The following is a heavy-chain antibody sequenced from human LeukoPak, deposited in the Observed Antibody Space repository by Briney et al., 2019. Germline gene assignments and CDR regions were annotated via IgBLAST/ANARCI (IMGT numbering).Heavy chain of an antibody. CDR3: AKDGMVTGKGAFDI. D-gene: IGHD3-3*01. V-gene: IGHV3-30*18. J-gene: IGHJ3*02. CDR1: GFTFSSYG. Sequence: GGSLRLSCAASGFTFSSYGMHWVRQAPGKGLEWVAVISYDGSNKYYADSVKGRFTISRDNSKNTLYLQMNSLRAEDTAVYYCAKDGMVTGKGAFDIWGQGTMVTVSS. CDR2: ISYDGSNK.